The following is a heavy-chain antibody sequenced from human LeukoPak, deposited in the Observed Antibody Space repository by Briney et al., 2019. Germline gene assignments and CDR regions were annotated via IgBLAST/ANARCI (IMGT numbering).Heavy chain of an antibody. J-gene: IGHJ4*02. D-gene: IGHD4-23*01. CDR2: ISSSSSYI. CDR1: GFTFSSYS. CDR3: ARYYGGNSGGH. Sequence: PGESLRLSCAASGFTFSSYSMNWVRQAPGKGLEWVSFISSSSSYIYFADSIKGRFTISRDNAKNSLYLQMNSLRAEDTAVYYCARYYGGNSGGHWGQGTLVTVSS. V-gene: IGHV3-21*01.